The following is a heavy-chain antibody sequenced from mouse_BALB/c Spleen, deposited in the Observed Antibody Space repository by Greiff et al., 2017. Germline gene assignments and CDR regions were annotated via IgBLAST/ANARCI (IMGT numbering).Heavy chain of an antibody. J-gene: IGHJ4*01. CDR2: ISYSGST. V-gene: IGHV3-2*02. Sequence: EVKLVESGPGLVKPSQSLSLTCTVTGYSITSDYAWNWIRQFPGNKLEWMGYISYSGSTSYNPSLKSRISITRDTSKNQFFLQLNSVTTEDTATYYCASQIYYDYGRNAMDYWGQGTSVTVSS. D-gene: IGHD2-4*01. CDR1: GYSITSDYA. CDR3: ASQIYYDYGRNAMDY.